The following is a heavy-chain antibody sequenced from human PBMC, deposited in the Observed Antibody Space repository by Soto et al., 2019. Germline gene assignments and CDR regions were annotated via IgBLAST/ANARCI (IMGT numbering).Heavy chain of an antibody. CDR2: IWYDGSNK. J-gene: IGHJ6*02. CDR1: GFTFSSYG. D-gene: IGHD3-9*01. Sequence: GGSLRLSCAASGFTFSSYGMHWVRQAPGKGLEWVAVIWYDGSNKYYADSVKGRFTISRDSSKNTLYLQMNSLRAEDTAVYYCARDFEGYYYGMDVWGQGTTVTVSS. CDR3: ARDFEGYYYGMDV. V-gene: IGHV3-33*01.